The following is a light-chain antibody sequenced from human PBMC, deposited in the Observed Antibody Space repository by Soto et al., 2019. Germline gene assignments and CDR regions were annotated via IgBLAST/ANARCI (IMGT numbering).Light chain of an antibody. J-gene: IGLJ3*02. CDR2: EVS. V-gene: IGLV2-8*01. CDR1: SSDVGGYNY. Sequence: QSALTQPPSASGSPGQSVTISCTGTSSDVGGYNYVSWYQQYPGKAPKIMIYEVSERPSGVPVLFSGSKTGNTSALTVAGLQAEEEADYYCSSYAGTNNLVFGGGTKVTVL. CDR3: SSYAGTNNLV.